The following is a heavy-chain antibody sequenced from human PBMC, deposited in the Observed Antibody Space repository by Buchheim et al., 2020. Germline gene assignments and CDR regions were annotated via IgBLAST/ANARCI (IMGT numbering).Heavy chain of an antibody. D-gene: IGHD2-15*01. J-gene: IGHJ4*02. CDR1: GFTFYSHG. CDR3: ARDSTPYCSGGSCFGDFDY. V-gene: IGHV3-21*01. CDR2: ISSSSRYI. Sequence: EVQLVESGGGLVKPGGSLRLSCAASGFTFYSHGMNWVRQAPGKGLEWVSSISSSSRYIYYADSVKGRFTISRDNAKNSLFLQMNSLRAEDTAMYFCARDSTPYCSGGSCFGDFDYWGQGTL.